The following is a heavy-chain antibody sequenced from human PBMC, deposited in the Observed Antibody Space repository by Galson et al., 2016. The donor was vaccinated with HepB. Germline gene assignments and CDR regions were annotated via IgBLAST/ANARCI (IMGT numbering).Heavy chain of an antibody. D-gene: IGHD2/OR15-2a*01. CDR2: DSMDGRRK. V-gene: IGHV3-30*18. Sequence: SLRLSCAASGFTFSQRGMHWVRQAPGKGLEWVAADSMDGRRKFYADSVMGRFTISRDNSNNMLFLQMSSLRVDDTAVYYCAKRHEYCPPVGCSVDSWGQGTLVSVSS. J-gene: IGHJ4*02. CDR1: GFTFSQRG. CDR3: AKRHEYCPPVGCSVDS.